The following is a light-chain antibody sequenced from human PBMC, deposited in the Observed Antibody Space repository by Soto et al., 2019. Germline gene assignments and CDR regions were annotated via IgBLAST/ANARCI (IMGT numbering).Light chain of an antibody. V-gene: IGKV3-15*01. CDR2: DAS. Sequence: EIVMTQSPATLSVSPGERATLSCRASQSVSRNLAWYQQKPGQAPRLLVSDASTRATGIPARFSGGGSGTEFTLTINSLQSEDFAIYYCQQYNGWPLTFGGGTKVEIK. CDR3: QQYNGWPLT. CDR1: QSVSRN. J-gene: IGKJ4*01.